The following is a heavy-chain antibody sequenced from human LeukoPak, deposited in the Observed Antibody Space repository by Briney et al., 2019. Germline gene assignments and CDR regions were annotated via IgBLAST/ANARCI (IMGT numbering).Heavy chain of an antibody. CDR1: GYNFATYW. D-gene: IGHD2-8*02. CDR2: ISPADSDT. CDR3: ARQAALVGPGIDS. J-gene: IGHJ4*02. V-gene: IGHV5-51*01. Sequence: GESLKISCQVSGYNFATYWIGWVRQMPGKGLEWMGIISPADSDTRYSPSFQGQVTISADKSINTAYLQWSSLRASDTAIYYCARQAALVGPGIDSWGQGTLVTVSS.